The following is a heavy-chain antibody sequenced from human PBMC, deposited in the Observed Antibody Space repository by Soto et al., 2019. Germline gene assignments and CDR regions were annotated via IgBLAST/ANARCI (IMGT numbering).Heavy chain of an antibody. CDR3: TRLEAVAADY. CDR2: IRSRANNYAT. V-gene: IGHV3-73*01. CDR1: GFTLSGSA. J-gene: IGHJ4*02. D-gene: IGHD6-19*01. Sequence: EVQLVESGGGLVQPGGSLMLSCAASGFTLSGSAIHWVRQASGKGREWVARIRSRANNYATAYAASVKGRFTVSRDDSKNTAYLQMNSLKAEDTAVYYCTRLEAVAADYWGQGTLVTVSS.